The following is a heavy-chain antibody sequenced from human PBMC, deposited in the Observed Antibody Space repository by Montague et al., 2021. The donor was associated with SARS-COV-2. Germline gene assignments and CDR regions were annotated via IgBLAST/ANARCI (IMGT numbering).Heavy chain of an antibody. D-gene: IGHD3-3*01. J-gene: IGHJ6*04. Sequence: SLRLSCAATGFTFSTCSMNWVRQAPGKGLEWISYISGSSGTIYYADSVKGRFTVSRDNARDSLSLQMNSLGADDTAVYYCARHDSWSDYLMSTLYGMDVWGKGTTVIVSS. CDR1: GFTFSTCS. CDR3: ARHDSWSDYLMSTLYGMDV. V-gene: IGHV3-48*04. CDR2: ISGSSGTI.